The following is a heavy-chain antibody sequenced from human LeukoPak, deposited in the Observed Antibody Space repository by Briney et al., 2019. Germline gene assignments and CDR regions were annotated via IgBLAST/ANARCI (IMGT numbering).Heavy chain of an antibody. Sequence: SETLSLTCTVSGGSISSGNYYWGWIRQPAGKGLEWIGRIFTSGSTNYNPSLKSRVTISVDTSKNQFSLKLSSVTAADTAVYYCARGPPPDFDYWGRGTLVTVSS. V-gene: IGHV4-61*02. CDR3: ARGPPPDFDY. CDR2: IFTSGST. CDR1: GGSISSGNYY. J-gene: IGHJ4*02.